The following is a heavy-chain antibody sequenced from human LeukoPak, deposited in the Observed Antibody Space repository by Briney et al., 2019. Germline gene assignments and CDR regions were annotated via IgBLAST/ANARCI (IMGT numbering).Heavy chain of an antibody. V-gene: IGHV4-59*01. CDR2: IHHSGST. D-gene: IGHD3-3*01. J-gene: IGHJ4*02. Sequence: SETLSLTCTVSGGPITDYYWSWIRQPPGKGLEWIGYIHHSGSTDYNPSLKSRVTISIDTSKNQFSLKLSSVTAADTAVFYCARSSCCDFWSGTIERSFDYWGQGTLVTVSS. CDR1: GGPITDYY. CDR3: ARSSCCDFWSGTIERSFDY.